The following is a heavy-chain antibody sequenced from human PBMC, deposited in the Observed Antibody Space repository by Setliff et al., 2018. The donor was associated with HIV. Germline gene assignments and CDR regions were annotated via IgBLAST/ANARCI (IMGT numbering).Heavy chain of an antibody. CDR1: GESVNNYY. V-gene: IGHV4-4*09. Sequence: PSETLSLTCTVSGESVNNYYWNWIRQSPGKGLEWIGYIYSSGISHYNPSLKSRVTISIDTSKNQFSLKVSSVTAADTAVYYCARLGGLRYYDSSGYFDYWGQGMLVTVSS. J-gene: IGHJ4*02. CDR3: ARLGGLRYYDSSGYFDY. CDR2: IYSSGIS. D-gene: IGHD3-22*01.